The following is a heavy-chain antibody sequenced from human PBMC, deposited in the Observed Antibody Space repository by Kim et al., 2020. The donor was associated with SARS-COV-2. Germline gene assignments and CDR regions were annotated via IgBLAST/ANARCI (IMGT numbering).Heavy chain of an antibody. D-gene: IGHD3-10*01. Sequence: SETLSLTCAFYGGSFSGYYWSWIRQPPGKWLEWIGEINHSGSTNYNPSLKSRVTISVDTSNNQFSLKLSSVTAADTAVYYCARDLPLLWGIPSGMDVGG. CDR1: GGSFSGYY. V-gene: IGHV4-34*01. CDR3: ARDLPLLWGIPSGMDV. J-gene: IGHJ6*02. CDR2: INHSGST.